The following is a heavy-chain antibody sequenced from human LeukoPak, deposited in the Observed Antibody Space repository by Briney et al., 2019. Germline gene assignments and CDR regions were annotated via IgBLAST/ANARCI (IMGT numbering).Heavy chain of an antibody. CDR2: INPNSGGT. D-gene: IGHD2-21*02. J-gene: IGHJ5*02. CDR1: GYTFTAYY. V-gene: IGHV1-2*06. CDR3: ARVLGDPNWFYP. Sequence: ASVKVSCKASGYTFTAYYIHWVRQAPGQGLEWMGRINPNSGGTNYAQNFQDRVTMTRDTSISTAYMELNRLRSDDTAVYYCARVLGDPNWFYPWGQGTLVTVSS.